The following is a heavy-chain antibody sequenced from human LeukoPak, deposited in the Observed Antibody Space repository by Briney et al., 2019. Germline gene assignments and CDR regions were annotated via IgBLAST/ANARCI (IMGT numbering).Heavy chain of an antibody. V-gene: IGHV1-24*01. D-gene: IGHD3-22*01. J-gene: IGHJ3*02. CDR2: FDPEDGET. CDR1: GYTLTELS. Sequence: GASVKVSCKVSGYTLTELSMHWVRQAPGKGLEWMGGFDPEDGETIYAQKFQGRVTMTGDTSTDTAYMELSSLRSEDTAVYYCATLVVVISVRASDIWGQGTMVTVSS. CDR3: ATLVVVISVRASDI.